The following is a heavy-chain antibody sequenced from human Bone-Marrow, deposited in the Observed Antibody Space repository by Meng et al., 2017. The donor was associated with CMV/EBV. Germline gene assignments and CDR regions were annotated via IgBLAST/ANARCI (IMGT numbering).Heavy chain of an antibody. CDR2: IYSSGST. J-gene: IGHJ4*02. D-gene: IGHD3-3*01. Sequence: SETLSLTCTVSGDSISSYYWSWIRQPPGKGLEWIGYIYSSGSTNYNPSLKSRVTISVDTSKNQFSLKLSSVTAADTAFYYCARGTFTGVGDFWSGGLFDYWGQGTLVTVSS. CDR3: ARGTFTGVGDFWSGGLFDY. V-gene: IGHV4-59*01. CDR1: GDSISSYY.